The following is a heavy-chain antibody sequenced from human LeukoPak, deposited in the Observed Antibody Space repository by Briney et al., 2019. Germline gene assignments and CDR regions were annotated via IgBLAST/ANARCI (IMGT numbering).Heavy chain of an antibody. CDR3: AYSRGLWFGIDY. J-gene: IGHJ4*02. D-gene: IGHD3-10*01. CDR1: GGSISSSSYY. Sequence: PSETLSLTCTVSGGSISSSSYYWGWIRQPPGKGLEWIGSIYYSGSTYYNPSLKSRVTISVDTSKNQLSLKLSSVTAADTAVYYCAYSRGLWFGIDYWGQGTLVTVSS. CDR2: IYYSGST. V-gene: IGHV4-39*01.